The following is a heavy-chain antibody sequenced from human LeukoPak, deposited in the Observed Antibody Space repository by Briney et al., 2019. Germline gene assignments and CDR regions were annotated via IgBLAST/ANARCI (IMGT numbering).Heavy chain of an antibody. CDR3: ARDHYSRNDY. J-gene: IGHJ4*02. CDR2: SSGSGGST. D-gene: IGHD6-13*01. V-gene: IGHV3-23*01. Sequence: GGSLRLSCAASGFTFSSYAMSWVRQAPGKGLEWVSASSGSGGSTYYADSVKGRFTISRDNAKNSLYLQMNSLRDEDTAVYYCARDHYSRNDYWGQGTLVTVSS. CDR1: GFTFSSYA.